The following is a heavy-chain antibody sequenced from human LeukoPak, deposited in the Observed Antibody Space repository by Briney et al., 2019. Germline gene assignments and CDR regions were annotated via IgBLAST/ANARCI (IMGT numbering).Heavy chain of an antibody. V-gene: IGHV3-30*02. CDR1: GFTFSSYG. Sequence: HPGGSLRPSCAASGFTFSSYGMHWVRQAPGKGLEWVAFIRYDGSNKYYADSVKGRFTISRDNSKNTLYLQMNSLRAEDTAVYYCANRKISKDSSGWYSFQHWGQGTLVTVSS. J-gene: IGHJ1*01. CDR2: IRYDGSNK. D-gene: IGHD6-19*01. CDR3: ANRKISKDSSGWYSFQH.